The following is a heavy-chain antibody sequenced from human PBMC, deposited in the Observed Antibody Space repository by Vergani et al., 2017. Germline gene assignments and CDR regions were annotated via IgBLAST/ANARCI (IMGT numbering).Heavy chain of an antibody. Sequence: EVQLVESGGGLVKPGGSLRLSCAASGFTFSNAWMSWVRQAPGKGVEWVGRIKRKTDGGTTDYAAPVKGRFTISRDDSKNTLYLQMNSLKTEDTAVDYCTTALGWELLGMDVWGQGTTVTVSS. CDR1: GFTFSNAW. CDR2: IKRKTDGGTT. D-gene: IGHD1-26*01. CDR3: TTALGWELLGMDV. V-gene: IGHV3-15*01. J-gene: IGHJ6*02.